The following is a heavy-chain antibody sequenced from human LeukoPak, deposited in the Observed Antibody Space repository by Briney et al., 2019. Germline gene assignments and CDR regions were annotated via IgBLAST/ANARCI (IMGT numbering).Heavy chain of an antibody. J-gene: IGHJ4*02. CDR1: GGSISSSSYY. CDR3: ARDVDWNYDL. CDR2: IKGSDK. V-gene: IGHV3-7*01. Sequence: ETLSLTCTVSGGSISSSSYYWGWIRQPPGKGLEWVANIKGSDKGHVDSVKGRFSVSRDDARNSLYLQMDSLRAEDTAVYYCARDVDWNYDLWGQGTVVRVSS. D-gene: IGHD1-7*01.